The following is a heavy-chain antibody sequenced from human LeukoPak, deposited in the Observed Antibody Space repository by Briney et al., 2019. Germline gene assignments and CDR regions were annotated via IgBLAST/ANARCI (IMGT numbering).Heavy chain of an antibody. V-gene: IGHV4-61*02. CDR3: ARMDYYGSGTYHSWFDP. CDR2: LYAGGKT. D-gene: IGHD3-10*01. J-gene: IGHJ5*02. Sequence: SQTLSLICTVSGDCISPGGYFWSWIRQPPGKPLEWIGRLYAGGKTNYNPSLRSRVTISVDTSRNQFSLKLNSVTAADTAVYYCARMDYYGSGTYHSWFDPWGQGTLVTVSS. CDR1: GDCISPGGYF.